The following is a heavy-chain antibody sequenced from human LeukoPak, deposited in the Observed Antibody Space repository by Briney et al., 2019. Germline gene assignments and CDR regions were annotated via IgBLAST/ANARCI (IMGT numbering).Heavy chain of an antibody. Sequence: SETLSLTCTVSSGSISSYYWTWIRQTPGKGLEWIAYIHYNGNTKSNPSLKSRVTISLDTSKNQFSLKLSSVTAADTAVYYCARDFNYYGSGSNFAAFDIWGQGTMVTVSS. CDR3: ARDFNYYGSGSNFAAFDI. V-gene: IGHV4-59*01. J-gene: IGHJ3*02. CDR1: SGSISSYY. CDR2: IHYNGNT. D-gene: IGHD3-10*01.